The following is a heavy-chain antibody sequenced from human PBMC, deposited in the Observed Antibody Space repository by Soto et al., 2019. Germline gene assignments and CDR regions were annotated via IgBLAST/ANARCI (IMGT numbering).Heavy chain of an antibody. J-gene: IGHJ4*02. CDR3: TRGPTGWFGFDY. D-gene: IGHD3-10*01. V-gene: IGHV3-74*01. CDR2: LNSYGTSA. CDR1: GFTFSNNW. Sequence: VHLVESGGGLVQPGGSLRLSCTDSGFTFSNNWMHWVRQAPGKGLVWVSRLNSYGTSANYADSVRGRFTISRDNAKNTLFLQMNSLTAEDTALYYCTRGPTGWFGFDYWGQGTLVTVSS.